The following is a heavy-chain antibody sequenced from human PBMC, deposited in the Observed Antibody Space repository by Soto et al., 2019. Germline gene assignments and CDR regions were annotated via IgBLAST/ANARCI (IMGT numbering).Heavy chain of an antibody. Sequence: SVKVSCKASGGTFSSYAISWVRQAPGQGLEWMGGIIPIFGTANYAQKFQGRVTITADKSTSTAYMELSSLRSEDTAVYYCARGAVVPAAQYYFDYWGQGTLVTVSS. CDR2: IIPIFGTA. V-gene: IGHV1-69*06. J-gene: IGHJ4*02. D-gene: IGHD2-2*01. CDR1: GGTFSSYA. CDR3: ARGAVVPAAQYYFDY.